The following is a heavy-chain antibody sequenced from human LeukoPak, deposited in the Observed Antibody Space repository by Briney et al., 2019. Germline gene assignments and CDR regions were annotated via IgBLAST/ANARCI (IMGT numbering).Heavy chain of an antibody. V-gene: IGHV3-30*04. CDR2: ISYDGSNK. D-gene: IGHD3-3*01. CDR1: GFTFSSYA. Sequence: GGSLRLSCAASGFTFSSYAMHWVRQAPGKGLEWVAVISYDGSNKYYADSVKGRFTISRDNSKNTLYLQMNSLRAEDTAVYYCARGPTYFTIFGVAYDAFDIWGQGTMVTVSS. CDR3: ARGPTYFTIFGVAYDAFDI. J-gene: IGHJ3*02.